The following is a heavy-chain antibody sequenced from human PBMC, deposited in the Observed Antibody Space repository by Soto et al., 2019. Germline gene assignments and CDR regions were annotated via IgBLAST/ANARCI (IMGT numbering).Heavy chain of an antibody. Sequence: SETLSLTCTVSGHSLSSGGYYWSWIRQHPGKGLEWVGYIYFTGSTLYNPSLKSRLAMSLDTSKNQFSLRLTSVTAADTAVYFCERDWGSSGWHNWGQGTLVTVSS. J-gene: IGHJ4*02. D-gene: IGHD6-19*01. V-gene: IGHV4-31*03. CDR2: IYFTGST. CDR1: GHSLSSGGYY. CDR3: ERDWGSSGWHN.